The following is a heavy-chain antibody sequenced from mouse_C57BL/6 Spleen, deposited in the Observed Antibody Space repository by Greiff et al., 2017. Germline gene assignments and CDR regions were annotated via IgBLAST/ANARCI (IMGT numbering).Heavy chain of an antibody. J-gene: IGHJ4*01. CDR3: ARWRSSGYYAMDY. CDR2: INPNNGGT. CDR1: GYTFTDYY. D-gene: IGHD3-2*02. V-gene: IGHV1-26*01. Sequence: EVQLHQSGPELVKPGASVKISCKASGYTFTDYYMNWVKQSHGKSLEWIGDINPNNGGTSYNQKFKGKATLTVDKSSSTAYMELRSLTSEDSAVYYCARWRSSGYYAMDYWGQGTSVTVSS.